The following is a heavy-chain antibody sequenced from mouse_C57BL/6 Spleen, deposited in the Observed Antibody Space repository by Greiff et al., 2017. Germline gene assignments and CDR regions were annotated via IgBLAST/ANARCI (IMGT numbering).Heavy chain of an antibody. CDR2: INYDGSST. D-gene: IGHD1-1*02. CDR3: ARYGGNYFYARDY. CDR1: GFTFSDYY. V-gene: IGHV5-16*01. J-gene: IGHJ4*01. Sequence: EVQLVESEGGLVQPGRSMQLSCTASGFTFSDYYMALVRQVPEKGLEWVANINYDGSSTYYLDSLKSRFIISRDNAKNILYLQMSSLKSEDTATYYGARYGGNYFYARDYWGQGTAVTVSS.